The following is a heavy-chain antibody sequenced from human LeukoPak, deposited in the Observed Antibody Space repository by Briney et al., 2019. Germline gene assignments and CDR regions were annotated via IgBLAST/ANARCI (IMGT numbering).Heavy chain of an antibody. V-gene: IGHV1-24*01. J-gene: IGHJ3*02. CDR2: FDPEDGET. D-gene: IGHD1-26*01. Sequence: GASVKVPCKVSGYTLTELSMHWVRQAPGKGLEWMGGFDPEDGETIYAQKFQGRVTMTEDTSTDTAYMELSSLRSEDTAVYYCATKVGATWEAFDIWGQGTMVTVSS. CDR1: GYTLTELS. CDR3: ATKVGATWEAFDI.